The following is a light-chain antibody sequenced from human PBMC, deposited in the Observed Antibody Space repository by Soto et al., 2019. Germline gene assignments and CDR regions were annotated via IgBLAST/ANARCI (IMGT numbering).Light chain of an antibody. CDR3: QQYNNWPPLT. V-gene: IGKV3-15*01. J-gene: IGKJ4*01. CDR2: AAS. Sequence: EVVMTQSPATLSVSPGETAALSCRASQGVGSELAWYQQKPGQAPRLLIYAASTRATGIPARFSGSGSVTEFTLTISSLQSDDLAVYYCQQYNNWPPLTFGGGTKVEIK. CDR1: QGVGSE.